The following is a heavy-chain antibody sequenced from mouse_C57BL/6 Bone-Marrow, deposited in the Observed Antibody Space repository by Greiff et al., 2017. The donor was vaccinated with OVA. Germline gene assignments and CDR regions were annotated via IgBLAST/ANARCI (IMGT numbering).Heavy chain of an antibody. CDR1: GFNIKDDY. Sequence: VQLQQSGAELVRPGASVKLSCTASGFNIKDDYMHWVKQRPEQGLEWIGWIDPENGDTEYASKFQGKATITADTSSNTAYLQLSSLTSEDTAVYYYTNPSITTVVATFRWYFDVWGTGTTVTVSS. CDR3: TNPSITTVVATFRWYFDV. CDR2: IDPENGDT. J-gene: IGHJ1*03. V-gene: IGHV14-4*01. D-gene: IGHD1-1*01.